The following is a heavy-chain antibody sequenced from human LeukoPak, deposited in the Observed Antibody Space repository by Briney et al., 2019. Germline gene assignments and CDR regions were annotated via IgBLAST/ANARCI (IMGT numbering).Heavy chain of an antibody. V-gene: IGHV1-2*02. CDR1: GYTFTGYY. CDR2: INPNSGGT. J-gene: IGHJ6*03. D-gene: IGHD3-22*01. Sequence: GASVKVSCKASGYTFTGYYMHWVRQAPGQGLEWMGWINPNSGGTNYAQKFQGRVTITADKSTSTAYMELSSLRSEDTAVYYCARNTRLTYYYDSSGYYPANGYYYYMDVWGKGTTVTVSS. CDR3: ARNTRLTYYYDSSGYYPANGYYYYMDV.